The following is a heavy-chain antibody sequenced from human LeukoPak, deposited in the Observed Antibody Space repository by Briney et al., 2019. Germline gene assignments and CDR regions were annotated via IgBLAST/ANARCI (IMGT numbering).Heavy chain of an antibody. D-gene: IGHD3-10*01. CDR3: ARNMVRGVNFDAFDI. CDR2: INPSGGST. J-gene: IGHJ3*02. CDR1: GYTFTSYY. V-gene: IGHV1-46*01. Sequence: ASVKVSCKASGYTFTSYYMHWVRQAPGQGLEWMGIINPSGGSTSYAQKFQGRVTMTRDMSTSTVYMELSSLRSEDTAVYYCARNMVRGVNFDAFDIWGQGTMVTVSS.